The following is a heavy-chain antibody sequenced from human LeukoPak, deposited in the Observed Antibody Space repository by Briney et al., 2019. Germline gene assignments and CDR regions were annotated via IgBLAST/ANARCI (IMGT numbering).Heavy chain of an antibody. V-gene: IGHV3-72*01. CDR1: GLTFRDYY. J-gene: IGHJ2*01. CDR3: AVEEWWRFRI. Sequence: PGESLTLSCAASGLTFRDYYMVWVRPARGKGLECVGDIRNRAHGYSTTYAAAVAGRFTSSGDDSENSLYLQLIRLQTEDTAVDYCAVEEWWRFRICGGGTLV. CDR2: IRNRAHGYST. D-gene: IGHD2-8*01.